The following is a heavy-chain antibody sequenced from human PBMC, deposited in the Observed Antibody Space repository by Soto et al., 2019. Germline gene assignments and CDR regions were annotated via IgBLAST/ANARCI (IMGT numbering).Heavy chain of an antibody. Sequence: QVQLVQSGAEVKKPGSSVKVSCKASGGTFSSYAISWVRQAPGQGLEWMGGIIPMFGTANYAKKFQGRVTITAATSTSTDYKELSILRSEDTAVYCCARGSFLERSLAYYFYGMDVWGQGTTVIVSS. V-gene: IGHV1-69*14. CDR3: ARGSFLERSLAYYFYGMDV. D-gene: IGHD3-3*01. CDR1: GGTFSSYA. CDR2: IIPMFGTA. J-gene: IGHJ6*02.